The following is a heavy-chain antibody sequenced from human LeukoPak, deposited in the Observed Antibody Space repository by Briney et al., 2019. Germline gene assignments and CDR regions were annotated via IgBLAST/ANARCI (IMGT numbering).Heavy chain of an antibody. CDR3: ARDLFGSGKGYYYGMDV. D-gene: IGHD3-10*01. CDR1: GYTFTSYG. CDR2: ISAYNGNT. J-gene: IGHJ6*02. V-gene: IGHV1-18*01. Sequence: GASVKVSCKASGYTFTSYGISWVRQAPGQGLEWMGWISAYNGNTNYAQKLQGRVTMTTDTSTSTAYMELRSLRSDDTVVYYCARDLFGSGKGYYYGMDVWGQGTTVTVSS.